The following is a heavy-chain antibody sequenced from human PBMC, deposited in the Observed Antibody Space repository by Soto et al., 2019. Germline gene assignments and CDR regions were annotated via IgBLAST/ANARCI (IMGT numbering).Heavy chain of an antibody. CDR1: GFTFSRYS. Sequence: GGSLRLSCETSGFTFSRYSMNWIRQSPGKGLEWVSSISSTSGHTFYANSVKGRFTVSRDNAKDSLYLQMNSLRVEDTAVYYCARIWPNKDCSSLGCPYFFDHWGQGALVTVSS. J-gene: IGHJ5*02. CDR2: ISSTSGHT. D-gene: IGHD2-2*01. CDR3: ARIWPNKDCSSLGCPYFFDH. V-gene: IGHV3-21*01.